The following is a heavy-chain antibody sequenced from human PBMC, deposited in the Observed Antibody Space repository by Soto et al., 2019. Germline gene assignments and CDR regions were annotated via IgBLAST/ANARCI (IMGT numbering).Heavy chain of an antibody. V-gene: IGHV1-46*01. J-gene: IGHJ6*02. Sequence: ASVKVSCKASGYTFTSYYMHWVRQAPGQGLEWMGIINPSGGSTSYAQKFQGRVTMTRDTSTSTVYMELSSLRSEDTAVYYCARDRDSSGWYGPNYYHYGMDVCSQGTTDTVSS. CDR3: ARDRDSSGWYGPNYYHYGMDV. CDR2: INPSGGST. D-gene: IGHD6-19*01. CDR1: GYTFTSYY.